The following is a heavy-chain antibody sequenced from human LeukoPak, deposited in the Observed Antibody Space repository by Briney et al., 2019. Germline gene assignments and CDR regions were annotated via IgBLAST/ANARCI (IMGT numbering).Heavy chain of an antibody. CDR1: GFTFSTYA. Sequence: GGSLRLSCAASGFTFSTYAMHWVRQAPGKGLEWVAVISYDGSSKYYADSVKGRFTISRDNSKNTLYLQMNSLRAEDTAVYYCAKASKLLWFGEFRFDYWGQGTLVTVSS. D-gene: IGHD3-10*01. J-gene: IGHJ4*02. CDR2: ISYDGSSK. CDR3: AKASKLLWFGEFRFDY. V-gene: IGHV3-30*04.